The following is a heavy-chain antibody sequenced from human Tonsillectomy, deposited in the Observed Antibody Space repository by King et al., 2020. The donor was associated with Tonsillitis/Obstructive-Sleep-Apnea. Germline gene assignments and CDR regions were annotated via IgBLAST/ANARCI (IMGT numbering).Heavy chain of an antibody. CDR3: TRGARPYAFDM. D-gene: IGHD6-6*01. CDR1: GFTFGDYA. J-gene: IGHJ3*02. V-gene: IGHV3-49*04. Sequence: VQLVDSGGGLVQPGRSLRLSCTASGFTFGDYAMSWVRQAPGKGLEWVGFIRSKAYGGTTEYAASVKGRFTISRDDSKRLAYMQMNSLKTEDTAGYYCTRGARPYAFDMWGQGTMVTVSS. CDR2: IRSKAYGGTT.